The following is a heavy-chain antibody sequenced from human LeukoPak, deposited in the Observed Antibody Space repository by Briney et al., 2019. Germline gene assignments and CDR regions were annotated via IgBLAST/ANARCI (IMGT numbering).Heavy chain of an antibody. CDR3: ARDGEQWLAPPGY. D-gene: IGHD6-19*01. CDR1: GGTFSSYA. J-gene: IGHJ4*02. Sequence: SVKVSCKASGGTFSSYAISWVRQAPGQGLEWMGRIIPILGIANYAQKFQGRVTITADKSTSTAYMELSSLRSEDTAVYYCARDGEQWLAPPGYWGQGTLVTVSS. V-gene: IGHV1-69*04. CDR2: IIPILGIA.